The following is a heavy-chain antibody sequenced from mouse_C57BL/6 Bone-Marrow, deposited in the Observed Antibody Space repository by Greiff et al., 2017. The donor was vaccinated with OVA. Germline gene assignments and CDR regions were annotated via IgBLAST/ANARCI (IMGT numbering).Heavy chain of an antibody. CDR1: GYAFSSSW. Sequence: VKLMESGPELVKPGASVKISCKASGYAFSSSWMNWVKQRPGKGLEWIGRIYPGDGDTNYNGKFKGKATLTADKYSSTAYMQLSSLTSEDSAVYFCAGLGQWYFDYWGQGTTLTVSS. CDR2: IYPGDGDT. CDR3: AGLGQWYFDY. V-gene: IGHV1-82*01. J-gene: IGHJ2*01. D-gene: IGHD4-1*01.